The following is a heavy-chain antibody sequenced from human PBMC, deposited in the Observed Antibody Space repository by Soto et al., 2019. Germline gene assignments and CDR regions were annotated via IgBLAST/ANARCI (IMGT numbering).Heavy chain of an antibody. Sequence: EVQLLESGGGLVQPGGSLRLSCAASGFTFSSYAMSWVRQAPGKGLEWVSAISGSGGSTYYADSVKGRFTISRDNYNNTLHRQMNSLRAEDTAVYYCAKDGSGPRIAAAAPGAFDIWGQGRMVPVSS. CDR2: ISGSGGST. J-gene: IGHJ3*02. CDR1: GFTFSSYA. D-gene: IGHD6-13*01. V-gene: IGHV3-23*01. CDR3: AKDGSGPRIAAAAPGAFDI.